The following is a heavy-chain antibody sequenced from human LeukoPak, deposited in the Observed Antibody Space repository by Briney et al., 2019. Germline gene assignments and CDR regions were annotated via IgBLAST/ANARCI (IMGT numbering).Heavy chain of an antibody. CDR2: ISSDGNSK. J-gene: IGHJ4*02. Sequence: GSLRLSCAAAGFSFSSYSIQWVRQAPGKGLEWVAGISSDGNSKNFALSVKGPFAISRDNSKNTLFLQMNNLRSEDTALYYCVSPTADYPFLYYFDSWGQGTLVTVSS. V-gene: IGHV3-30*09. D-gene: IGHD5-12*01. CDR3: VSPTADYPFLYYFDS. CDR1: GFSFSSYS.